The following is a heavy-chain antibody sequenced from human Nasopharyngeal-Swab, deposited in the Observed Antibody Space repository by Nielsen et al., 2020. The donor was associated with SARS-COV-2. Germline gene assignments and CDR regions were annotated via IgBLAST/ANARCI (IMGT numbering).Heavy chain of an antibody. CDR2: ITYDGSNK. J-gene: IGHJ3*02. CDR3: AQTEAFDI. CDR1: GFAFSDYA. Sequence: GESLKISCAASGFAFSDYAMYWVRQAPGKGLEWVAIITYDGSNKYYADFVKGRFTISRDISKNTLHLQMNSLRAEDTALYYCAQTEAFDIWGQGTMVTVSS. V-gene: IGHV3-30*04.